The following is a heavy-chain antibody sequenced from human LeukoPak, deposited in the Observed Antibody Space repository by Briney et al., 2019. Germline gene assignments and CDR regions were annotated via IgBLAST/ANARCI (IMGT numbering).Heavy chain of an antibody. CDR1: GFTFSRYS. Sequence: GGSLRLSCAASGFTFSRYSMNWVRQAPGKGLEWVSHISSRSSDTYYADSVKGRFTISRDNSKNTLYLQMNSLRVEDTAVYYCANLNYGGNSWYYYYYMDVWGKGTTVTVSS. CDR2: ISSRSSDT. J-gene: IGHJ6*03. V-gene: IGHV3-48*01. D-gene: IGHD4-23*01. CDR3: ANLNYGGNSWYYYYYMDV.